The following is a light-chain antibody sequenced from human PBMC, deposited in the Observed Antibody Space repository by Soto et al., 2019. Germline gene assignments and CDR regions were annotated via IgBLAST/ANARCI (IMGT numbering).Light chain of an antibody. Sequence: EIVLTQSPGTLSLSPGERATLSCRASQSVSYYLAWNQQKPGQAPRLLIYQTSIRADGIPARFSGSGSGTDFTLTISSLEPEDFAVYYCQQRSNWPITFGQGTRLEIK. J-gene: IGKJ5*01. CDR2: QTS. CDR1: QSVSYY. V-gene: IGKV3-11*01. CDR3: QQRSNWPIT.